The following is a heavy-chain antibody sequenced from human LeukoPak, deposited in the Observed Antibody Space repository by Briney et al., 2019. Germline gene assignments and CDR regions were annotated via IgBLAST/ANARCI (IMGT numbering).Heavy chain of an antibody. D-gene: IGHD2-15*01. J-gene: IGHJ4*02. CDR3: ANGWSPDY. V-gene: IGHV3-23*01. CDR2: ISGSGGST. Sequence: GGSLRLSCAASGFTFSTYSMNWVRQAPGKGLEWVSGISGSGGSTYYADSVKGRFTIFRDNSKNTLYLQMNSLRAEDTAVYHCANGWSPDYWGRGTLVTVSS. CDR1: GFTFSTYS.